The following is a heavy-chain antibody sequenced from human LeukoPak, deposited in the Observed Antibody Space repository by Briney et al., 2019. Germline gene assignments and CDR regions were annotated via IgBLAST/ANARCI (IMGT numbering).Heavy chain of an antibody. D-gene: IGHD2-21*01. CDR3: ARECGCDCSYYFDY. CDR1: GYTFTGYY. J-gene: IGHJ4*02. V-gene: IGHV1-2*02. CDR2: INPNSGGT. Sequence: ASVKVSCKASGYTFTGYYMHWVRQAPGQGLEWMGWINPNSGGTNYAQKFQGRVTMTRDTSISTAYMELSRLRSDDTAVYYCARECGCDCSYYFDYWGQGTLVTVSS.